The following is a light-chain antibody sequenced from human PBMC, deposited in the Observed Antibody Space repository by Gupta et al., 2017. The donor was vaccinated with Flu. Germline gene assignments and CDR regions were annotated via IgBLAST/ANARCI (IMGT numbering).Light chain of an antibody. Sequence: EIVLPQSPGTLSLSPGERATLSCRASQSVSSSYVAWYQQKPGQAPRLLIYGASSRATGIPDRFSGSGSGTDFTLTISRLEPEDFAVYYCQQYGSSPLTFGGGTKVEIK. CDR1: QSVSSSY. CDR3: QQYGSSPLT. J-gene: IGKJ4*01. CDR2: GAS. V-gene: IGKV3-20*01.